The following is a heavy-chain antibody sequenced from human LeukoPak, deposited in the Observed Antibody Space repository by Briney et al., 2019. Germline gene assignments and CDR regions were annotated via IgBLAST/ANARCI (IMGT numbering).Heavy chain of an antibody. CDR2: ISAYNGNT. CDR1: SYTFTSYG. V-gene: IGHV1-18*01. D-gene: IGHD2-2*01. J-gene: IGHJ6*02. Sequence: ASVKVSCKASSYTFTSYGISWVRQAPGQGLEWMGWISAYNGNTNYAQKLQGRVTMTTDTSTSTAYMELRSLRSDDTAVYYCARMGDIVVVPAATDYYYYGMDVWGQGTTVTVSS. CDR3: ARMGDIVVVPAATDYYYYGMDV.